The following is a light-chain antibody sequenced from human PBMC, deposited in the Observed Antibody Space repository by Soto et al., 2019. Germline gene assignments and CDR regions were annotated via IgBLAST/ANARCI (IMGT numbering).Light chain of an antibody. V-gene: IGKV1-5*03. J-gene: IGKJ4*01. CDR2: QAS. CDR3: QQYDNYPLT. CDR1: QSISTW. Sequence: DIQMAQSPSTLSANVGDRVSITCRASQSISTWLAWYQQKPGKAPNLLIYQASTLETGVSSRFSGSGSGTDFTLTISGLQPDDFATYYYQQYDNYPLTFGGGTKVDIK.